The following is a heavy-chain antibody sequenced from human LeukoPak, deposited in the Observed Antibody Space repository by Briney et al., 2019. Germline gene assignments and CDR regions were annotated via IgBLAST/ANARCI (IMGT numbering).Heavy chain of an antibody. CDR1: GYTFTTYD. V-gene: IGHV1-18*01. Sequence: ASVKVSCKASGYTFTTYDISWVRQAPGQGLEWMGWISAYNGNTNYAQKLQGRVTMTTDTSTSTAYMELRSLRSEGTAVYYCARERVVGAALDYWGQGTLVTVSS. CDR2: ISAYNGNT. J-gene: IGHJ4*02. D-gene: IGHD1-26*01. CDR3: ARERVVGAALDY.